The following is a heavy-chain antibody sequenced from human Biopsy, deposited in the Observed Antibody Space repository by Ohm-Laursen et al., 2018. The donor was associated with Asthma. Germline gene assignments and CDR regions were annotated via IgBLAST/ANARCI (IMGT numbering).Heavy chain of an antibody. Sequence: VASVKVSCKASGYTFIHFAIHWVRQAPRQRLEWMGWINAGDGNTKYSQKFQGRVTITRDTSASTAYMDLRSLRSEDTAMYYCARTYYDFLTGQVNDAFALWGQGTMVTVSS. CDR2: INAGDGNT. J-gene: IGHJ3*01. CDR3: ARTYYDFLTGQVNDAFAL. CDR1: GYTFIHFA. D-gene: IGHD3-9*01. V-gene: IGHV1-3*01.